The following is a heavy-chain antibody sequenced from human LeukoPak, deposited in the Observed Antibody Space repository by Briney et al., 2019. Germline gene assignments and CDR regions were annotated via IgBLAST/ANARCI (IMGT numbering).Heavy chain of an antibody. D-gene: IGHD3-22*01. CDR3: ASHYYDSSGYYYDQKYFQH. CDR2: INPNSGGT. V-gene: IGHV1-2*06. J-gene: IGHJ1*01. CDR1: GYTFTGYY. Sequence: GASVKVSCKASGYTFTGYYMHWVRQAPGQGLEWMGRINPNSGGTNCAQKFQGRVTMTRDTSISTAYMELSRLRSDDTAVYYCASHYYDSSGYYYDQKYFQHWGQGTLVTVSS.